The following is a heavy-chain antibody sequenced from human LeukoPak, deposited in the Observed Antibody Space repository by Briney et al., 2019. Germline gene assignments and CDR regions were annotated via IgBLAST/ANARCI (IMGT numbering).Heavy chain of an antibody. J-gene: IGHJ4*02. CDR2: ISSSGSNI. CDR3: ARGGLYDYVWGSYRRQSFDY. CDR1: GFTFSSFE. V-gene: IGHV3-48*03. Sequence: GSLRLSCAASGFTFSSFEMNWVRQAPGKGLEWVSYISSSGSNIYYADSVKGRFTISRDNAKNSLYLQMNSLRDEDTAVYYCARGGLYDYVWGSYRRQSFDYWGQGTPVTVSS. D-gene: IGHD3-16*02.